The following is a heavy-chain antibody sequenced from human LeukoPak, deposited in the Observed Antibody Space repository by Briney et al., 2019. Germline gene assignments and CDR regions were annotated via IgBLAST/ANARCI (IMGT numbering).Heavy chain of an antibody. CDR3: ARDSDRYCSGSSCYSGVWGAFDI. J-gene: IGHJ3*02. CDR2: IYYTGNT. CDR1: GGSISSNSSY. Sequence: PSETLSLTCSVSGGSISSNSSYWVWIRQPPGKGLEWIGGIYYTGNTYYKPSLKSRGATSLDTSKNQFSLKLSSVTAADTAVYYCARDSDRYCSGSSCYSGVWGAFDIWGQGTMVTVSS. V-gene: IGHV4-39*07. D-gene: IGHD2-15*01.